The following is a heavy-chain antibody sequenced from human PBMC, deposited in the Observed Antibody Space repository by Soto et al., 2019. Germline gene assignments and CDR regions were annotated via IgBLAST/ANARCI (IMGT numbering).Heavy chain of an antibody. J-gene: IGHJ4*02. CDR3: AKDLRPYYYDSSLLTHPLALDY. CDR2: ISGSGGST. D-gene: IGHD3-22*01. CDR1: GFTFSSYA. V-gene: IGHV3-23*01. Sequence: GGSLRLSCAASGFTFSSYAMSWVRQAPGKGLEWVSAISGSGGSTYYADSVKGRFTISRDNSKNTLYLQMNSLRAEDTAVYYCAKDLRPYYYDSSLLTHPLALDYWGQGTLVTVSS.